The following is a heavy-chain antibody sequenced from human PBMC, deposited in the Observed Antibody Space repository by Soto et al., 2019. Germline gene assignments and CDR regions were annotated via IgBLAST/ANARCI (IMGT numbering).Heavy chain of an antibody. V-gene: IGHV5-51*01. CDR2: IDPVNSDD. CDR3: ARRALDPSGHSYPYNWFDS. CDR1: GYIFTKHW. D-gene: IGHD3-22*01. J-gene: IGHJ5*01. Sequence: GESLKISCQGSGYIFTKHWIAWVRQKPGKGLEWIGIIDPVNSDDRYSPSFEGQVTISVGKSYNSGFLRWDKLKTSDTATYFCARRALDPSGHSYPYNWFDSWGQGTQVTVSS.